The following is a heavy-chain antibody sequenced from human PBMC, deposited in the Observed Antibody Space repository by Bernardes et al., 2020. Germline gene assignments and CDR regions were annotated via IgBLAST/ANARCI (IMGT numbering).Heavy chain of an antibody. V-gene: IGHV3-33*01. D-gene: IGHD6-19*01. Sequence: GGSLRLSCAASGFTFSSDGMHWVRQAPGKGLEWVAVIWYDGSNKYYADSVKGRFTISRDNSKNTLYLQMNSLRAEDTAVYYCARDSSGWHPWGQGTLVTVSS. CDR2: IWYDGSNK. CDR3: ARDSSGWHP. J-gene: IGHJ5*02. CDR1: GFTFSSDG.